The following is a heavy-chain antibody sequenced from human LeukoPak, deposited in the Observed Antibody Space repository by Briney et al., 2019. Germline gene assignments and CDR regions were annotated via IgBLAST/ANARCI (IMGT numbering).Heavy chain of an antibody. CDR1: GGSISGGGYY. CDR2: IYYSGST. Sequence: PSQTLSLTCTVSGGSISGGGYYWSWIRQHPGKGLEWIGYIYYSGSTYYNPSLKSRVTISVDTSKNQFSLKLSSVTAADTAVYYCALYCSSTSCRRGAFDYWGQGTLVTVSS. V-gene: IGHV4-31*03. CDR3: ALYCSSTSCRRGAFDY. D-gene: IGHD2-2*01. J-gene: IGHJ4*02.